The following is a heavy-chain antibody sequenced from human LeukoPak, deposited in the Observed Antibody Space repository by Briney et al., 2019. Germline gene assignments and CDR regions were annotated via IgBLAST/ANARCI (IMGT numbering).Heavy chain of an antibody. V-gene: IGHV3-30-3*01. D-gene: IGHD6-13*01. CDR2: ISYDGSNK. CDR3: ARVMLSAAVPSYGMDV. Sequence: GGSLRLSCAASGFTFSSYAMHWVRQAPGKGLEWVAVISYDGSNKYYADSVKGRFTISRDNSKNTLYLQMNSLRAEDTAVYYCARVMLSAAVPSYGMDVWGRGTTVTVSS. CDR1: GFTFSSYA. J-gene: IGHJ6*02.